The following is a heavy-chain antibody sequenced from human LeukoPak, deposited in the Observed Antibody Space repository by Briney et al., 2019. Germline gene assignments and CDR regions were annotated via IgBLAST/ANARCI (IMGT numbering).Heavy chain of an antibody. CDR1: GYTFTGYY. J-gene: IGHJ5*02. CDR3: ARDRVLNYDILTGYRAYNWFDP. CDR2: IDPNNGGT. V-gene: IGHV1-2*04. D-gene: IGHD3-9*01. Sequence: ASVKVSCKASGYTFTGYYMHWVRQAPGQGLEWMGRIDPNNGGTNYAQKFQGWVTMTRDTSISTAYMELSRLRSDDTAVYYCARDRVLNYDILTGYRAYNWFDPWGQGTLVTVSS.